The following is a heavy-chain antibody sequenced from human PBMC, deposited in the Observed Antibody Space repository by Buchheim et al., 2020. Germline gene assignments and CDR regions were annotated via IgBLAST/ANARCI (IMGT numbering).Heavy chain of an antibody. CDR3: AKDTDGDYSNYYYYYGMDV. CDR1: GFTFSSYG. D-gene: IGHD4-17*01. CDR2: ISYDGSNK. Sequence: QVQLVESGGGVVQPGRSLRLSCAASGFTFSSYGMHWVRQAPGQGLEWVAVISYDGSNKYYADSVKGRFTISRDNSKNTLYLQMNSLRAEVTAVYYCAKDTDGDYSNYYYYYGMDVWGQGTT. J-gene: IGHJ6*02. V-gene: IGHV3-30*18.